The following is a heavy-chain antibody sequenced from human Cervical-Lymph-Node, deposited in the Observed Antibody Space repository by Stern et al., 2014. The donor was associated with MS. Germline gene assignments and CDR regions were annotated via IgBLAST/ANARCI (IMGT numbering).Heavy chain of an antibody. CDR3: AREGYSSSYDAFDI. V-gene: IGHV4-4*02. J-gene: IGHJ3*02. CDR2: LYHSGST. Sequence: QLQLQESGPGLVKPSGTLSLTCAVSGGSISSSNWWSWVRQPPGQGLEWIGELYHSGSTNYNPSPKRRVTLSVDKSKNQCSLNICSGTAADTAVYYCAREGYSSSYDAFDIWGQGTMVTVSS. D-gene: IGHD6-6*01. CDR1: GGSISSSNW.